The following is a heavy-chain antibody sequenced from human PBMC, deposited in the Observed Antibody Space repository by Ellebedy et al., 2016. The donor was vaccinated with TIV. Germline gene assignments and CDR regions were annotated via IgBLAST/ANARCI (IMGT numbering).Heavy chain of an antibody. J-gene: IGHJ4*02. D-gene: IGHD3-16*02. CDR2: LSSDHKVA. Sequence: GGSLRLXCAASGFAFGHYWMHWVRQAPGKGLVWVSRLSSDHKVAGYADSVKGRFTISRDNARNTLYLQMDSLRDEDTAVYYCARDSGSYPFDYWGLGALVTVSS. CDR1: GFAFGHYW. V-gene: IGHV3-74*01. CDR3: ARDSGSYPFDY.